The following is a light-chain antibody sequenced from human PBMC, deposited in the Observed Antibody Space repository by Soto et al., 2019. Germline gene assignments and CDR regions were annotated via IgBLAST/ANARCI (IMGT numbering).Light chain of an antibody. Sequence: EIVLTQSPDTLSLSPGERATLSCRASQSVSSSLAWYQQKPGQAPRLLIYDASKRATGIPARFRGSGSGTDFTLTISSLEPEDFAVYYCQQRSNWPPEVTFGPGTKVDIK. CDR3: QQRSNWPPEVT. J-gene: IGKJ3*01. CDR1: QSVSSS. CDR2: DAS. V-gene: IGKV3-11*01.